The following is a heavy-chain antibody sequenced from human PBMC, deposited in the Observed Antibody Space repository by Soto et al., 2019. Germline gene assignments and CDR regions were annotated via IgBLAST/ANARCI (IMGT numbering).Heavy chain of an antibody. Sequence: ASETLSLTCSVSGGSISKFYWSWIRKTAGKGLEWMGRVYATGTTDYNPSLRSRVAMSVDISKKTFSLRLTSVTAADTGVYYCVRDGSKTLRDWFDPRGQGKLVTVSS. CDR3: VRDGSKTLRDWFDP. V-gene: IGHV4-4*07. CDR1: GGSISKFY. D-gene: IGHD4-17*01. J-gene: IGHJ5*02. CDR2: VYATGTT.